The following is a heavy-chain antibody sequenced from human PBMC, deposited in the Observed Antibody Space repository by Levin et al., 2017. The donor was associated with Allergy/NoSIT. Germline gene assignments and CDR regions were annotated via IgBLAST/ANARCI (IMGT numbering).Heavy chain of an antibody. CDR3: ASGYSDGWVDY. J-gene: IGHJ4*02. V-gene: IGHV4-31*03. CDR1: GGSISSGGYY. D-gene: IGHD5-18*01. Sequence: SETLSLTCTVSGGSISSGGYYWSWIRQHPGKGLEWIGYIYYSGSTYYNPSLKSRVTISVDTSKNQFSLKLSSVTAADTAVYYCASGYSDGWVDYWGQGTLVTVSS. CDR2: IYYSGST.